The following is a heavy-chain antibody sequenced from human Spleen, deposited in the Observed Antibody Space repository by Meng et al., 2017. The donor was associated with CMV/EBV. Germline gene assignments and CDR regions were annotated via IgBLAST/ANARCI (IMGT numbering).Heavy chain of an antibody. J-gene: IGHJ4*02. Sequence: GGSLRLSCAASGFTFSSYAMHWVRQAPGKGLEWVAVISYDGSNKYYADSVKGRFTISRDNSKNTLYLQMNSLRAEDTAVYYCARSHPFTIFGVGGVDYWGQGTLVTVSS. V-gene: IGHV3-30-3*01. CDR2: ISYDGSNK. CDR3: ARSHPFTIFGVGGVDY. CDR1: GFTFSSYA. D-gene: IGHD3-3*01.